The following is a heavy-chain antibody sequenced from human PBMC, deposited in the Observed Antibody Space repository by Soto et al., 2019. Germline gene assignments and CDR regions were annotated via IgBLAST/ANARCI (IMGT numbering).Heavy chain of an antibody. CDR3: ARAIDWFDP. CDR1: GGSISSYY. Sequence: VQLQESGPGLVKPSETLSLTCTVSGGSISSYYWSWIRQPPGKGLEWIGYIYYSGSTNYNPSLKSRVTISVDTSKNQFSLKLSSVTAADTAVYYCARAIDWFDPWGQGTLVTVSS. CDR2: IYYSGST. V-gene: IGHV4-59*01. J-gene: IGHJ5*02.